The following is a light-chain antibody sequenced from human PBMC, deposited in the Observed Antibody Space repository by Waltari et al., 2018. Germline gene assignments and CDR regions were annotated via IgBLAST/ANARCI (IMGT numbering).Light chain of an antibody. J-gene: IGKJ4*01. CDR2: DAS. Sequence: DAQMIQSPSSLSASVGDRVTITCQSSKDKSHFLNWYQQKPGTPPKLLITDASTLQTGVPSRFSGGRSGTQFTFTVNGLQPEDVATYFCQQYDNLPLTFGGGTKVEI. CDR1: KDKSHF. V-gene: IGKV1-33*01. CDR3: QQYDNLPLT.